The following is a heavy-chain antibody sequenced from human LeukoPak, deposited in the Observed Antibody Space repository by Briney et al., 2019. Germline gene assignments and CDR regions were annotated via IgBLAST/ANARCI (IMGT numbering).Heavy chain of an antibody. CDR1: GYTLTGYY. CDR2: INPNSGGT. V-gene: IGHV1-2*02. D-gene: IGHD3-22*01. Sequence: ASVKASCKASGYTLTGYYMHWVRQAPGQGLEGMGWINPNSGGTNYAQKFQGRVTMTRDTSISTAYMELSRLRSDDTAVYYCARFRFDYYDSSGTSNWFDPWGQGTLVTVSS. CDR3: ARFRFDYYDSSGTSNWFDP. J-gene: IGHJ5*02.